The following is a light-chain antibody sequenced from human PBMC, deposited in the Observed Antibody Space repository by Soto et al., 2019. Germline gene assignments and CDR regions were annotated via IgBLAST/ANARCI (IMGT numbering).Light chain of an antibody. V-gene: IGKV3D-7*01. CDR3: HQRQSWPRT. Sequence: PGERVTLSCRASQSVSSSYLTWYQQKPGQAPRLLIYGAYTRATGIQARFSGSGTGTDFTLTIRDVQPEDFAVYYCHQRQSWPRTFGQGTKVDIK. CDR2: GAY. CDR1: QSVSSSY. J-gene: IGKJ1*01.